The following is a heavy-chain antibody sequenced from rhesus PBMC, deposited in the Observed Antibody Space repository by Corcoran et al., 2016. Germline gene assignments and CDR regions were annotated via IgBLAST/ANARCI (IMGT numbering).Heavy chain of an antibody. J-gene: IGHJ6*01. CDR2: IYGSGGST. Sequence: QLQLQESGPGLVKPSETLSVTCAVSGGSISSSYWSWIRQAPGKGLEWIGGIYGSGGSTEYNPSLKSRVTISIDTSKNQFSLKLSSVTAADTAVYYCGSGSWNGVLDSWGQGVVVTVSS. V-gene: IGHV4-169*02. D-gene: IGHD6-25*01. CDR1: GGSISSSY. CDR3: GSGSWNGVLDS.